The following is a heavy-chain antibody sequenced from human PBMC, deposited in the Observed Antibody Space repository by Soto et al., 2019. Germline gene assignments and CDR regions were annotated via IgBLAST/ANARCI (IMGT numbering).Heavy chain of an antibody. CDR2: IIPILGIA. CDR3: ARDPPYCSGGSCYIVPYFDY. J-gene: IGHJ4*02. CDR1: GGTFSSYT. D-gene: IGHD2-15*01. V-gene: IGHV1-69*04. Sequence: GASVKVSCKASGGTFSSYTMSWVRQAPGQGLEWMGRIIPILGIANYAQKFQGGVTITADKSTSTAYMELSSLRSEDTAVYYCARDPPYCSGGSCYIVPYFDYWGQGTLLTVSS.